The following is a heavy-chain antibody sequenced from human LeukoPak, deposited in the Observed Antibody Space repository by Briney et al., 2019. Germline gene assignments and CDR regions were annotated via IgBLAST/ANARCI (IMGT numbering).Heavy chain of an antibody. V-gene: IGHV3-23*01. D-gene: IGHD1-14*01. J-gene: IGHJ6*02. Sequence: PGGSLRLSCAASGFTFNNYAMNRVRQAPGKGLEWVSVISGSGGTTYYADSVKGRFTISRDSSKNTLYPQMNSLRAEDTAVYYCAKVSGGGLYYDGMDVWGQGTTVTVSS. CDR2: ISGSGGTT. CDR1: GFTFNNYA. CDR3: AKVSGGGLYYDGMDV.